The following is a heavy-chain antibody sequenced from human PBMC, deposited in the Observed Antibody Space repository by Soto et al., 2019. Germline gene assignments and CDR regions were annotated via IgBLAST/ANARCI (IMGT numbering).Heavy chain of an antibody. V-gene: IGHV4-59*01. CDR3: ARGAYIYSSGWTAPYFDY. D-gene: IGHD6-19*01. CDR2: IYYSGST. Sequence: PAETRSLTCTVSGGCISRCYWGWIRQPPGKGLEWIGYIYYSGSTNDNPSLKSRVTISVDTSKNQFSLKLSSVTAADTAVYYCARGAYIYSSGWTAPYFDYWGQGTLVTVSS. J-gene: IGHJ4*02. CDR1: GGCISRCY.